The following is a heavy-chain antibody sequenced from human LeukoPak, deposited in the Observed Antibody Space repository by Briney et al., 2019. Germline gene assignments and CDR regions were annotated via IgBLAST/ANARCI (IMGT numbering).Heavy chain of an antibody. J-gene: IGHJ6*03. D-gene: IGHD3-16*01. CDR2: INSDGSST. V-gene: IGHV3-74*01. CDR1: GFTFSSYW. CDR3: AKEGDQFRGYLDA. Sequence: PGGSLRLSCAASGFTFSSYWMHWVRQAPGKGLVWVSRINSDGSSTSYADPVKGRFTISRDNAKNTLYLQMNSLRAEDTAVYYCAKEGDQFRGYLDAWGKGTTVTVSS.